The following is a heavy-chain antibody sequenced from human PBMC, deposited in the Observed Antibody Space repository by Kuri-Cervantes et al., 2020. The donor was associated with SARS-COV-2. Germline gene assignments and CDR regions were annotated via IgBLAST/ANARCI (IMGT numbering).Heavy chain of an antibody. J-gene: IGHJ3*02. V-gene: IGHV3-30*04. CDR3: ARAYSSSWRTYDAFDI. CDR2: ISYDGSNK. D-gene: IGHD6-13*01. Sequence: GESLKISCAASGFTFSSYAMHWVRQAPGKGLEWVAVISYDGSNKYYADSVKGRFTISRDNSKSTLYLQMNSLRAEDTAVYYCARAYSSSWRTYDAFDIWGQGTMVTVSS. CDR1: GFTFSSYA.